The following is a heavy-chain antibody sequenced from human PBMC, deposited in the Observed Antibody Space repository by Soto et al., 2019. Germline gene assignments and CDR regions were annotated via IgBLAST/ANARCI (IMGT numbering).Heavy chain of an antibody. J-gene: IGHJ4*02. CDR3: ARDVEPIEYSSPNFDY. D-gene: IGHD6-6*01. CDR1: GFTFSSYS. Sequence: PGGSLRLSCAASGFTFSSYSMNWVRQAPGKGLEWVSSISSSSSYIYYADSVKGRFTISRDNAKNSLYLQMNSLRAEDTAVYYCARDVEPIEYSSPNFDYWGQGTLVTVSP. V-gene: IGHV3-21*01. CDR2: ISSSSSYI.